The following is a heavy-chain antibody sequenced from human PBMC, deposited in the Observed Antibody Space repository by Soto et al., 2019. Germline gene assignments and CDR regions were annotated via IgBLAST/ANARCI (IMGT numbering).Heavy chain of an antibody. J-gene: IGHJ6*02. V-gene: IGHV3-23*01. CDR3: AKDPSGSYPRYYYGMDV. Sequence: EVQLLESGGGLVQPGGSLRLSCAASGFTFSSYAMSWVRQAPGKGLEWVSAISGSGGSTYYADSVKGRFTISRDNSKNTLYLQMNSLRAEDTAVYYCAKDPSGSYPRYYYGMDVWGQGTTVTVSS. CDR2: ISGSGGST. D-gene: IGHD1-26*01. CDR1: GFTFSSYA.